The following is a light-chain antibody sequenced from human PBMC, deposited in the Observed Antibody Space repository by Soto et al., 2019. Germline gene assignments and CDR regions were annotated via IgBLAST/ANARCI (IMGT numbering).Light chain of an antibody. Sequence: EIVMTQSPATLSVSPMETAALSVMASQSAGNFLAWYQQKPGQAPRLLIYYISTRATGIPARFSGSGSGTEFTLTINSLQSQDSAVYYCQQHNQWPITFGQGTRLEIK. V-gene: IGKV3D-15*01. J-gene: IGKJ5*01. CDR1: QSAGNF. CDR2: YIS. CDR3: QQHNQWPIT.